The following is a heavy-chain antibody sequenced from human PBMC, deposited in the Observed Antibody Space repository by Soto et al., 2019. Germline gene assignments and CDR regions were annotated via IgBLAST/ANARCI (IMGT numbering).Heavy chain of an antibody. J-gene: IGHJ4*02. Sequence: ASVKVSCKASVYTFTSNYMNWVRQAPGQGLEWKGKINPSGDSTSYAQKFQGRVTMTRDTSTSTVYMELSSLRSEDTAVYYCARSYYDYVWGSYRSAHFDYWGQGTLVTVSS. V-gene: IGHV1-46*01. D-gene: IGHD3-16*02. CDR1: VYTFTSNY. CDR2: INPSGDST. CDR3: ARSYYDYVWGSYRSAHFDY.